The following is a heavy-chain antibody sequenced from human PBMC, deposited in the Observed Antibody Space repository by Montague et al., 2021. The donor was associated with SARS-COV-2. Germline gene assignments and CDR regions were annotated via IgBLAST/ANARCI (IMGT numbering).Heavy chain of an antibody. V-gene: IGHV4-59*01. J-gene: IGHJ6*02. CDR3: ARGGGYYNYGLDV. CDR2: IYYSGST. Sequence: SETLSLTCTVSGGSISNYYWSWIRQPPGRGLEWIGYIYYSGSTDXSPSLKSRVTISLDTSKNQFSLKVISVTAADTAVYYCARGGGYYNYGLDVWGPGTTVTVSS. CDR1: GGSISNYY. D-gene: IGHD3-22*01.